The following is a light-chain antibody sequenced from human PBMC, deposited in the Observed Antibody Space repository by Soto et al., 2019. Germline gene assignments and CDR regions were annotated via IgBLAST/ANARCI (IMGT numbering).Light chain of an antibody. Sequence: DIQVTQSPPTLSASVGYRVTITCRSSQTISTWMAWYQQKPGKAPKLLIYAASSLQSGVPSRFSGSGSGTDFTLTISSLQPEDFATYYCQQLHDYPITFGQGTRLEIK. CDR3: QQLHDYPIT. V-gene: IGKV1-5*01. CDR2: AAS. J-gene: IGKJ5*01. CDR1: QTISTW.